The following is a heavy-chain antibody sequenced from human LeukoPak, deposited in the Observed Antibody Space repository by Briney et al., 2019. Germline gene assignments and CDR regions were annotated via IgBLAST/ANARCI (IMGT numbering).Heavy chain of an antibody. CDR2: ISSSSSYI. CDR3: ARVARIAVAGTFDY. D-gene: IGHD6-19*01. Sequence: PGGSLRLSCAASGFTFSSYSMNWVRQAPGKGLEWVSSISSSSSYIYYADSVKGRFTISRDNAKNSLYLQMNSLRAEDTAVYYCARVARIAVAGTFDYWGQGTLVTVSS. CDR1: GFTFSSYS. V-gene: IGHV3-21*01. J-gene: IGHJ4*02.